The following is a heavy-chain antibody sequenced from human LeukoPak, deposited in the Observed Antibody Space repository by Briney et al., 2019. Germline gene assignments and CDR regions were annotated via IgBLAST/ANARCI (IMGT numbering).Heavy chain of an antibody. Sequence: PSQTLSLTCTVSGGSISSGGYYWSWIRQPPGKGLEWIGYIYHSESTYYNPSLKSRVTISVDRSKNQFSLKLSSVTAADTAVYYCARSPIDGGSGKRYYFDYWGQGTLVTVSS. CDR2: IYHSEST. V-gene: IGHV4-30-2*01. CDR3: ARSPIDGGSGKRYYFDY. D-gene: IGHD3-10*01. CDR1: GGSISSGGYY. J-gene: IGHJ4*02.